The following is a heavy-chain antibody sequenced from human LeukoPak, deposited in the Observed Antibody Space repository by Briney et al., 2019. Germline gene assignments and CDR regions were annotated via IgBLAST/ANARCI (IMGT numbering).Heavy chain of an antibody. D-gene: IGHD6-13*01. Sequence: PGGSLRLSCAASGFTFSSYAMSWVRQAPGKGLEWVSAISGSGGSTYYADSVKGRFTISRDNSKNTLFLQMNSLRAEDKAVYYCAKDPLGGSNSWYYFDYWGQGTLVTVSS. V-gene: IGHV3-23*01. CDR2: ISGSGGST. J-gene: IGHJ4*02. CDR1: GFTFSSYA. CDR3: AKDPLGGSNSWYYFDY.